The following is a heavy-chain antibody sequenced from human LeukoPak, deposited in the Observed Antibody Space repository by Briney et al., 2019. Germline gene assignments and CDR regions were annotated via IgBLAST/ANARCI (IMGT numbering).Heavy chain of an antibody. CDR3: ARHITKRSSSGWFDP. CDR1: GGSISSSSYF. CDR2: IYYSGNT. D-gene: IGHD3-10*01. V-gene: IGHV4-39*01. J-gene: IGHJ5*02. Sequence: SETLSLTCTVSGGSISSSSYFWGWIRQPPREGLEWIASIYYSGNTFYNLSLKSRVTISIDTSKNQFSLKLSSVTAADTAVYYCARHITKRSSSGWFDPWGQGTLVTVSS.